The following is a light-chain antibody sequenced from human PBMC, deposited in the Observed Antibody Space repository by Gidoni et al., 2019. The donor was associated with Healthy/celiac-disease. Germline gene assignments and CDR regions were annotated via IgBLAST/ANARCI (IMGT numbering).Light chain of an antibody. CDR3: QQYYSTPPT. CDR1: QSVLYSSNNKNY. Sequence: DIVMTQPPDPLAVALGERATINCKSSQSVLYSSNNKNYLAWYQQKPGQPPKLLIYWASTRESGVPDRFSGSGSGTDFTPTISSLQAEDVAVYYCQQYYSTPPTFGQGTRLEIK. V-gene: IGKV4-1*01. CDR2: WAS. J-gene: IGKJ5*01.